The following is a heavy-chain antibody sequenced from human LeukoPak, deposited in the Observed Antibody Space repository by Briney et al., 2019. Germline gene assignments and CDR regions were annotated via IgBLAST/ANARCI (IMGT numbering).Heavy chain of an antibody. V-gene: IGHV3-7*01. D-gene: IGHD2-2*01. CDR3: AKDFRPYCSSTSCYPHFDY. CDR1: GFTFSSYW. CDR2: IKQDGSEK. J-gene: IGHJ4*02. Sequence: GGSLRLSCAASGFTFSSYWMSWVRQAPGKGLEWVANIKQDGSEKYYVDSVKGRFTISRDNAKNSLYPQMNSLRAEDTAVYYCAKDFRPYCSSTSCYPHFDYWGQGTLVTVSS.